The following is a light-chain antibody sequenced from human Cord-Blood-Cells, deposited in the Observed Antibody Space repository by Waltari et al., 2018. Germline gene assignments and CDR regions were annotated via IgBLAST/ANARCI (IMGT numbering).Light chain of an antibody. V-gene: IGLV1-47*01. Sequence: QSVLTQPPSASGTPGQRVTISCSGSSPNIGSNYVYWYQQLPGTAPKLLIYRNNQRHSGVPDRFSGSTSGTSASLAIRGLRSEDEADYYCAAWDDSLSGPVFVGGTKLTVL. CDR3: AAWDDSLSGPV. CDR2: RNN. CDR1: SPNIGSNY. J-gene: IGLJ3*02.